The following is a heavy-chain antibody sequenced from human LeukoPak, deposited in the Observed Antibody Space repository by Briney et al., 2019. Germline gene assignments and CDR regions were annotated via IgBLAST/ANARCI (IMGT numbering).Heavy chain of an antibody. CDR1: GFSVSSNS. J-gene: IGHJ4*02. CDR3: ARGPDYDILADYFDY. CDR2: IYSGTT. Sequence: GGSLRLSCTVSGFSVSSNSMSWVRQAPGKGLEWVSFIYSGTTHYSDSVKGRFTISRDNSKNTLFLQMNSLRPEDTAVYYCARGPDYDILADYFDYWGQGTLVTVSS. V-gene: IGHV3-66*03. D-gene: IGHD3-9*01.